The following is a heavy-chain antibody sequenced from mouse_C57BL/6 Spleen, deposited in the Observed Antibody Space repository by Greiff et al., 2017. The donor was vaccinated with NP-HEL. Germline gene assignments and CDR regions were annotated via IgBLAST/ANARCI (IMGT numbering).Heavy chain of an antibody. CDR1: GYTFTSYW. Sequence: QVQLQQPGAELVRPGTSVKLSCKASGYTFTSYWMHWVKQRPGQGLEWIGVIDPSDSYTNYNQKFNGKATLTVDTSSSTAYMQLSSLTSEDSAVYYCARGGTTTVVATDDYWGQGTTLTVSS. D-gene: IGHD1-1*01. J-gene: IGHJ2*01. CDR3: ARGGTTTVVATDDY. CDR2: IDPSDSYT. V-gene: IGHV1-59*01.